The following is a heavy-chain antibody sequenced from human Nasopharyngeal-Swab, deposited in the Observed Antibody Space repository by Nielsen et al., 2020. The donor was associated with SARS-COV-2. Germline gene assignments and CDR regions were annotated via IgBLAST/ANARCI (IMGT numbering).Heavy chain of an antibody. CDR3: AKGDDTSGYYYLYGFNM. Sequence: WIRQPPGKGLEWVSVIYGGGSTNYADSVKGRFTISRDNSKNTVYLQMNSLGAEDTAVYYCAKGDDTSGYYYLYGFNMCGQGTMVTVSS. J-gene: IGHJ3*02. V-gene: IGHV3-66*01. D-gene: IGHD3-22*01. CDR2: IYGGGST.